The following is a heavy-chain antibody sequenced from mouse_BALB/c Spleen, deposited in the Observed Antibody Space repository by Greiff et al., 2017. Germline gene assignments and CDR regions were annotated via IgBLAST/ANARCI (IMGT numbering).Heavy chain of an antibody. CDR1: GYTFTSYW. J-gene: IGHJ3*01. Sequence: QVQLQQPGAELVKPGASVKLSCKASGYTFTSYWMHWVKQRPGQGLEWIGEINPSNGRTNYNEKFKSKATLTVDTSSSTAYMQLSSLTSEDSAVYYCTREGYGNYGLAYWGQGTLVTVSA. CDR2: INPSNGRT. V-gene: IGHV1S81*02. CDR3: TREGYGNYGLAY. D-gene: IGHD2-1*01.